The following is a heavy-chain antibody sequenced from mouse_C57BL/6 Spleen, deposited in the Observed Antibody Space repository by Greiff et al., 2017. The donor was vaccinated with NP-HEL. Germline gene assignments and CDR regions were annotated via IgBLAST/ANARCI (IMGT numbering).Heavy chain of an antibody. CDR2: ISSGSSTI. CDR1: GFTFSDYG. J-gene: IGHJ2*01. CDR3: ARSPRFYYFDY. V-gene: IGHV5-17*01. Sequence: DVMLVESGGGLVKPGGSLKLSCAASGFTFSDYGMHWVRQAPEKGLEWVAYISSGSSTIYYADTVKGRFTISRDNAKNTLFLQMTSLRSEDTAMYYCARSPRFYYFDYWGQGTTLTVSS.